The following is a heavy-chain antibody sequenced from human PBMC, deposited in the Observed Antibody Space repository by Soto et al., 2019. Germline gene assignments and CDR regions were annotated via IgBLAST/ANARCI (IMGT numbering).Heavy chain of an antibody. CDR1: GFTVSSNY. CDR3: ARGDYGDYDFDY. V-gene: IGHV3-53*01. J-gene: IGHJ4*02. Sequence: GGSLRLSCAASGFTVSSNYMSWVRQAPGKGLEWVSVIYSGGSTYYADSGKGRFTISRDNSKNTLYLQMNSLRAEDTAVYYCARGDYGDYDFDYWGQGTLVTVSS. D-gene: IGHD4-17*01. CDR2: IYSGGST.